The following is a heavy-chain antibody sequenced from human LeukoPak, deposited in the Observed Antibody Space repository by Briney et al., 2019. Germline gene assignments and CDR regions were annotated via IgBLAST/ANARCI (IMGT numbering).Heavy chain of an antibody. D-gene: IGHD5-18*01. J-gene: IGHJ4*02. CDR3: ARARYSYGHSDI. Sequence: PSETLSLTCSVSGGSIAGSSYHWGWIRQPPGKGLEWIASIYSSGNTYYNPSLKSRVTISVDTSKNQFSLKLSSVTAADTAVCFCARARYSYGHSDIWGQGTLVTVSS. V-gene: IGHV4-39*01. CDR1: GGSIAGSSYH. CDR2: IYSSGNT.